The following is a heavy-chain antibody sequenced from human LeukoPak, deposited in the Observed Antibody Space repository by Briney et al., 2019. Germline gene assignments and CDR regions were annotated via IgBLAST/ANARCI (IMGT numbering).Heavy chain of an antibody. CDR1: GGSFSGYY. CDR3: ARARLPWPPLA. Sequence: SETLSLTCAVYGGSFSGYYWSWIRQPPGKGLEWIGEINHSGSTNYNPSLKSRVTISVDTSKNQFSLKLSSVTAADTAVYYCARARLPWPPLAWGQGTMVTVSS. CDR2: INHSGST. J-gene: IGHJ3*01. V-gene: IGHV4-34*01. D-gene: IGHD5-12*01.